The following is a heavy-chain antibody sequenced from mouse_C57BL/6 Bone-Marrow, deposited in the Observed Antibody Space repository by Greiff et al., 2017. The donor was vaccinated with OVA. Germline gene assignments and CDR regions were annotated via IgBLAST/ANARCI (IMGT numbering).Heavy chain of an antibody. CDR3: TDSSHYYGSSPWFAY. CDR2: IDPENGDT. V-gene: IGHV14-4*01. Sequence: EVQLQQSGAELVRPGASVKLSCTASGFNIKDYYMHWVKQRPEQGLEWIGWIDPENGDTEYASKFQGKATITADKSYNTVYLQLSSPTSEDTAFYVWTDSSHYYGSSPWFAYWGQGTLVTVPA. J-gene: IGHJ3*01. CDR1: GFNIKDYY. D-gene: IGHD1-1*01.